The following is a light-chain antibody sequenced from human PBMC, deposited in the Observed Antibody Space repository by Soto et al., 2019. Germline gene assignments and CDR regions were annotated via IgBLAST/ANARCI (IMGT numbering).Light chain of an antibody. J-gene: IGLJ1*01. CDR3: QSYDRSLSGSV. Sequence: QSVLTQPPSVSGAPGQGVTISCTGSSSNIGAGYDVHWYQQLPGAAPKLLIFGNDNRPSGVPDRFSGSRSGTSASLAITGLQAEDEADYYCQSYDRSLSGSVFGAGTKV. CDR1: SSNIGAGYD. V-gene: IGLV1-40*01. CDR2: GND.